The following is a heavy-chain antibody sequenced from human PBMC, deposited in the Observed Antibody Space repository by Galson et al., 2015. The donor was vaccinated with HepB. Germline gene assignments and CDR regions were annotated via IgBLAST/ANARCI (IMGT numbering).Heavy chain of an antibody. CDR1: GFTFSSYG. CDR3: ARDLDCSSTSCYTLASLYYYYGMDV. Sequence: SLRLSCAASGFTFSSYGMHWVRQAPGKGLEWVAVIWYDGSNKYYADSVKGRFTISRDNSKNTLYLQMNSLRAGDTAVYYCARDLDCSSTSCYTLASLYYYYGMDVWGQGTTVTVSS. D-gene: IGHD2-2*02. CDR2: IWYDGSNK. J-gene: IGHJ6*02. V-gene: IGHV3-33*08.